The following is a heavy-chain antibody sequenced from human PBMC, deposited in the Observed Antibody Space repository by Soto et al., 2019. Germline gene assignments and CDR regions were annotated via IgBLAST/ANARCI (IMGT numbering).Heavy chain of an antibody. CDR2: IIPMTRRT. CDR1: GGTFNNYG. D-gene: IGHD3-9*01. Sequence: QVQLVQSGAEVKKPGSSVKVSCKASGGTFNNYGMGWVRQAPGQGLEWMGGIIPMTRRTNYAQKFQDRVTVTADASRTTAYMELRGLRSEDTAVYYCASWDYDVLTGYSYDDWGQGTLVTVSS. J-gene: IGHJ4*02. V-gene: IGHV1-69*01. CDR3: ASWDYDVLTGYSYDD.